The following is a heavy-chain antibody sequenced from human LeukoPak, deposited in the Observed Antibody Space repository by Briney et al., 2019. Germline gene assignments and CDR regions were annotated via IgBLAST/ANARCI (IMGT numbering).Heavy chain of an antibody. Sequence: GGSLRLSCAVSGFTFSSYTMNRVRQAPGKGLEWVSSITAGSTYIYYADSVKGRFTISRDNAKNSLYLQMNNLGAEDTAVYYCARDLTVTSTCWFDLWGQGTLVTVSS. CDR3: ARDLTVTSTCWFDL. J-gene: IGHJ5*02. D-gene: IGHD4-11*01. V-gene: IGHV3-21*01. CDR2: ITAGSTYI. CDR1: GFTFSSYT.